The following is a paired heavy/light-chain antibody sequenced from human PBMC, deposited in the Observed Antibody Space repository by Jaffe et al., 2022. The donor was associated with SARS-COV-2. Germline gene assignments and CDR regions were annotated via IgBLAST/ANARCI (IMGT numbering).Heavy chain of an antibody. CDR3: ARDRYYDILTGYSFEY. CDR2: ISYDGRNE. D-gene: IGHD3-9*01. J-gene: IGHJ4*02. V-gene: IGHV3-30*04. CDR1: GFTFSSYA. Sequence: QVQLVESGGGVVHPGRSLRLSCAASGFTFSSYAMHWVRQAPGKGLEWVAVISYDGRNEHHADSVKGRFTISRDNSKNALYLQMNRLRAEDTAVYYCARDRYYDILTGYSFEYWGQGTLVTVSS.
Light chain of an antibody. V-gene: IGLV1-40*01. J-gene: IGLJ1*01. CDR1: SSDIGAGYD. Sequence: QSVLTQPPSVSGAPGQRVTISCTGSSSDIGAGYDVHWYQHLPGTAPKLLIFDNNRRPAGVPDRFSGSKSGTSASLAITGLQAEDETDYYCQSYDSTLSAYVFGTGTRVTVL. CDR3: QSYDSTLSAYV. CDR2: DNN.